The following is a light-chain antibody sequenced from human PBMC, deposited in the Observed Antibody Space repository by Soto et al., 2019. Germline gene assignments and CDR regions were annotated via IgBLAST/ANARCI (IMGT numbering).Light chain of an antibody. CDR1: QSISSW. V-gene: IGKV1-5*01. CDR3: QQYDNYQPLT. Sequence: DIQMTQSPSTLSASVGDRVTITGRASQSISSWLAWYQQKPGKAPKLLIFDASSLESGTPSRFSCRRSGTQITLTINCLQPADFATYYCQQYDNYQPLTFGRGTK. J-gene: IGKJ4*01. CDR2: DAS.